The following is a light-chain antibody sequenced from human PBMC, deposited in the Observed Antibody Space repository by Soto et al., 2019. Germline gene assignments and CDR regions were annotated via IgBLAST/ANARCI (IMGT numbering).Light chain of an antibody. CDR3: QQYHIYSWT. CDR2: RAS. CDR1: QDIGTW. J-gene: IGKJ1*01. V-gene: IGKV1-5*03. Sequence: DIQMTQSPSTLSASVGDRVTITCRASQDIGTWLAWYQQKPEKAPKVLIYRASNLESGVPSRFSGGGSGTEFSLTINNLQADDFATYYCQQYHIYSWTFGQGTKVDIK.